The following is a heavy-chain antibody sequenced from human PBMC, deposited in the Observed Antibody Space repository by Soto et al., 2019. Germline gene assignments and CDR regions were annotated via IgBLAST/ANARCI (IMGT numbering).Heavy chain of an antibody. CDR3: ARRGWGSSWNLFDF. CDR1: GGSISSSGYY. V-gene: IGHV4-39*01. J-gene: IGHJ4*02. CDR2: IFYSGST. Sequence: SETLSLTCTVSGGSISSSGYYWAWIRQPPGKGLEWIGSIFYSGSTQYSPSLKSRVTLSVDTSKNQFSLKLSSVTAADTAVYYCARRGWGSSWNLFDFWGQGTPVTVSS. D-gene: IGHD6-13*01.